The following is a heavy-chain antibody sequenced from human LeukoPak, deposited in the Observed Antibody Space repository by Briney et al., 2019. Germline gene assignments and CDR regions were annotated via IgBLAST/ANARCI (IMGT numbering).Heavy chain of an antibody. V-gene: IGHV3-21*01. CDR1: GFTFSSYG. Sequence: GGSLRLSCAASGFTFSSYGMHWVRQAPGKGLEWVSSISSSSSYIYYADSVEGRFTISRDNAKNSLYLQMNSLRAEDTAVYYCARVLTTDDAFDIWGQGTMVTVSS. J-gene: IGHJ3*02. D-gene: IGHD4/OR15-4a*01. CDR3: ARVLTTDDAFDI. CDR2: ISSSSSYI.